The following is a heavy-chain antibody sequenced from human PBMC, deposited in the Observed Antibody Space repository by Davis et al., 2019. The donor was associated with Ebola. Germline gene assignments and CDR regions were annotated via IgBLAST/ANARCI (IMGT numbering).Heavy chain of an antibody. Sequence: GESLKISCAASGFTFSSYWMNWVRQAPGKGLEWVANIKQDGSEKYYVDSVKGRFTISRDNAKNSLYLQMNSLRDEDTAVYYCVRQWFGESLWGQGTLVTVSS. V-gene: IGHV3-7*01. CDR2: IKQDGSEK. CDR1: GFTFSSYW. J-gene: IGHJ4*02. CDR3: VRQWFGESL. D-gene: IGHD3-10*01.